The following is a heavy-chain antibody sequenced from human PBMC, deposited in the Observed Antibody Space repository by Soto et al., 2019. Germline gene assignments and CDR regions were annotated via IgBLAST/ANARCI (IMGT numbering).Heavy chain of an antibody. D-gene: IGHD6-13*01. CDR2: ISSSGSTI. J-gene: IGHJ4*02. CDR3: ARSRYIHSSSWYYFDY. V-gene: IGHV3-11*01. CDR1: GFTFSDYY. Sequence: KSVGSLRLSCAASGFTFSDYYMSWIRQAPGKGLEWVSYISSSGSTIYYADSVKGRFTISRDNAKNSLYLQMNSLRAEDTAVYYCARSRYIHSSSWYYFDYWGQGTPVTVSS.